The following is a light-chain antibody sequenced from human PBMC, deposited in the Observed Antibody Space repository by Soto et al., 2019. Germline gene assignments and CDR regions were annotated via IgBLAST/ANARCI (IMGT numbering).Light chain of an antibody. CDR1: QSISSW. CDR2: DAS. CDR3: QQYNSYPWT. J-gene: IGKJ1*01. V-gene: IGKV1-5*01. Sequence: IQITQSASTVSASVGDRVTITCRASQSISSWLAWYQQKPGKAPKPLIYDASSLESGVPSRFSGSGSGTEFTLTISSLQPDDFATYYCQQYNSYPWTFGQGTKVDIK.